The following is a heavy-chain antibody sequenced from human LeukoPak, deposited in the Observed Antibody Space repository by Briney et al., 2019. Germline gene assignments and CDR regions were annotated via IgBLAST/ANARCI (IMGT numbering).Heavy chain of an antibody. D-gene: IGHD3-9*01. CDR1: GYTFTSYY. Sequence: ASVKVSCKASGYTFTSYYMHWVRQAPGQGLEWMGIINPSGGSTSYAQKFQGRVTMTRDTSTSTVYIELSSLRSEDTAVYYCARLPFRYAFDYWGQGTLVTVSS. CDR2: INPSGGST. V-gene: IGHV1-46*03. CDR3: ARLPFRYAFDY. J-gene: IGHJ4*02.